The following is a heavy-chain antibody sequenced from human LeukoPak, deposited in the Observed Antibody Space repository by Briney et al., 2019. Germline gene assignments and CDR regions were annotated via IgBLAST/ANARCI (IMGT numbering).Heavy chain of an antibody. Sequence: GRSLRLSCAASGFTFSSYGMHWVRQAPGKGLEWVAVISYDGSNKYYADSVKGRFTISRDNSKNTLYLQMNSLRAEDTAVYYCAKVLGAWAMVNTDYWGQGTLVTVSS. V-gene: IGHV3-30*18. CDR1: GFTFSSYG. CDR3: AKVLGAWAMVNTDY. CDR2: ISYDGSNK. D-gene: IGHD5-18*01. J-gene: IGHJ4*02.